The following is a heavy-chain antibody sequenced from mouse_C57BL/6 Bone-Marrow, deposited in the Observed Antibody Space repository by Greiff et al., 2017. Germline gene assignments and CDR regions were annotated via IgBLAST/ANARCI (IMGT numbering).Heavy chain of an antibody. CDR3: ARSLIYYYGSSYDY. CDR2: IDPSDSYT. V-gene: IGHV1-69*01. Sequence: QVQLQQPGAELVMPGASVKLSCKASGYTFTSYWMHWVKQRPGQGLEWIGEIDPSDSYTNYSQKFKGKSTLTVDKSSSTAYMQLSSLTSEDSAVYYCARSLIYYYGSSYDYWGQGTTLTVSS. CDR1: GYTFTSYW. D-gene: IGHD1-1*01. J-gene: IGHJ2*01.